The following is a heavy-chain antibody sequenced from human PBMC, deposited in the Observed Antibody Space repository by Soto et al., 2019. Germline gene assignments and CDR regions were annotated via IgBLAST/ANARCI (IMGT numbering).Heavy chain of an antibody. D-gene: IGHD3-22*01. CDR1: GYTFTSYY. J-gene: IGHJ3*02. CDR3: ARGAYYDSRTLAAFDI. V-gene: IGHV1-46*01. CDR2: INPSGGST. Sequence: QVQLVQSGAEVKKPGASVKVSCKASGYTFTSYYMHWVRQAPGQGLEWMGIINPSGGSTSYAQKFQGRVTMTRATSTSTVYMELSSLRSEDTAVYYCARGAYYDSRTLAAFDIWGQGTMVTVSS.